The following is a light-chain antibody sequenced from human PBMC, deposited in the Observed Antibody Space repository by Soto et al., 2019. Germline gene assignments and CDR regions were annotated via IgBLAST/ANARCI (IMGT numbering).Light chain of an antibody. CDR1: SSDVGGYDS. CDR3: SSYTSSYTLV. CDR2: GVS. V-gene: IGLV2-14*01. Sequence: QSALTQPASVSGSPGQSITISCSGTSSDVGGYDSVSWYQQHPGKAPKVMIYGVSNRPSGVSNRFSGSKYGNTASLTISGLQAEDEADYYCSSYTSSYTLVFGAGTKVTVL. J-gene: IGLJ1*01.